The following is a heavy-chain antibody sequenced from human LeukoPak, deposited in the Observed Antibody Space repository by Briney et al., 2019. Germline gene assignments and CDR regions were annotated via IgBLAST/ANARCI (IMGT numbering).Heavy chain of an antibody. CDR3: ARGVAGLQLYFFTN. V-gene: IGHV3-21*01. J-gene: IGHJ4*02. CDR2: ISSASSFI. Sequence: GGSLRLSCAASGFTFSSYGMRWVRQAPGKGLEWVSSISSASSFIYYADSLKGRFTISRDNANNSLYLQMNGLRVEDTAVYYCARGVAGLQLYFFTNWGQGTLVTVSS. CDR1: GFTFSSYG. D-gene: IGHD2/OR15-2a*01.